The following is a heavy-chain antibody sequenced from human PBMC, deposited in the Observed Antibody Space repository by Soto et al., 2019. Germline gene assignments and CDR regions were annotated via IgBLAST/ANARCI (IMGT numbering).Heavy chain of an antibody. CDR1: GFTVSSSH. V-gene: IGHV3-53*01. CDR2: IYSGGSS. D-gene: IGHD3-10*01. Sequence: PGGSLRLSXTTSGFTVSSSHMTWVRQAPGKGLEWVSVIYSGGSSYYAVSVQGRFTISRDNSKNTVYLQMNSLRGEDTAMYYCARLGPYGSESYSFRYNRFDPWGQGTQVTVSS. CDR3: ARLGPYGSESYSFRYNRFDP. J-gene: IGHJ5*02.